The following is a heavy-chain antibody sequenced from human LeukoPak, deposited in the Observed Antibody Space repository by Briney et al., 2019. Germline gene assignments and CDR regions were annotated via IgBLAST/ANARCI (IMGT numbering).Heavy chain of an antibody. D-gene: IGHD3/OR15-3a*01. Sequence: GGSLRLSCAASGFTVSSNYMSWVRQAPGKGLEWVSVMYSGGSTYYADSVKGRFTISRDISKNTVYLQMNNLRAEDTAVYYCARVDDFARDYFDYWGQGTLVTVSS. CDR1: GFTVSSNY. J-gene: IGHJ4*02. CDR2: MYSGGST. V-gene: IGHV3-53*01. CDR3: ARVDDFARDYFDY.